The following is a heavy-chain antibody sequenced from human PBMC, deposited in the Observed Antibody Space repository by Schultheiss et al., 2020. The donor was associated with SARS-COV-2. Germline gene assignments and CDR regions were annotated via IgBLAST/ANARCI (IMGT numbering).Heavy chain of an antibody. J-gene: IGHJ4*02. CDR1: GGSISSYY. V-gene: IGHV4-59*12. D-gene: IGHD5-12*01. CDR3: ARSGLGASFDY. Sequence: SQTLSLTCTVSGGSISSYYWSWIRQPPGKGLEWIGYIYYSGSTNYNPSLKSRVTISLDTSKNQFSLKLSSVTAADTAVYYCARSGLGASFDYWGQGTLVTVSS. CDR2: IYYSGST.